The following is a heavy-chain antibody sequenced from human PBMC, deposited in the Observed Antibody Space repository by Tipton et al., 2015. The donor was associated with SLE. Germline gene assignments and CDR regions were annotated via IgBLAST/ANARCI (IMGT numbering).Heavy chain of an antibody. CDR3: AKQGPSAWYDFSYFDN. CDR2: TYYTGSA. D-gene: IGHD6-19*01. CDR1: GGSISSAFHY. Sequence: TLSLTCTVSGGSISSAFHYWGWLRQPPGKGLEWIGTTYYTGSAYYHPSLESRVAISVDTSKNQFSLKLSSVTAADTAVYYCAKQGPSAWYDFSYFDNWGQGILVTVSS. V-gene: IGHV4-39*07. J-gene: IGHJ4*02.